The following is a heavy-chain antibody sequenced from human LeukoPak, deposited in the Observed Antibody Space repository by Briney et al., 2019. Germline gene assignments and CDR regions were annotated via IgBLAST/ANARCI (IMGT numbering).Heavy chain of an antibody. V-gene: IGHV4-4*07. CDR3: ARVGGSYSQGAFDI. CDR1: GGSISSYY. Sequence: SETLSLTCTVSGGSISSYYWSWIRQPAGKGLEWIGRIYTSGSTNYNPSLKSRVTMSVDTSKNQFSLKLSSVTAADTAVYYCARVGGSYSQGAFDIWGQGTMVTVSS. CDR2: IYTSGST. J-gene: IGHJ3*02. D-gene: IGHD1-26*01.